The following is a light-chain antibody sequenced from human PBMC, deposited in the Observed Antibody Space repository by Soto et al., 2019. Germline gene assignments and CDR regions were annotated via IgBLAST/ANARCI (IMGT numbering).Light chain of an antibody. CDR3: QRSGSAPPYI. J-gene: IGKJ2*01. CDR2: GAS. Sequence: EVVLTQSPGTLSLSPGERATLSCRASQSLDSTYLAWYQQKPGQSPRLVIYGASRRATGIPDRFSGSGSGTDFTLNIGRLEPEDFALYCCQRSGSAPPYILGAGTRLDI. V-gene: IGKV3-20*01. CDR1: QSLDSTY.